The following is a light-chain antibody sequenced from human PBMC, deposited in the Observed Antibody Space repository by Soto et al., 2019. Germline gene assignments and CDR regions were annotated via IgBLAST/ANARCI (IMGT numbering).Light chain of an antibody. CDR1: QSIGSN. V-gene: IGKV3-15*01. CDR3: QQYNNWPLYT. J-gene: IGKJ2*01. Sequence: VMTQSPATLSVSPGERATLSCRASQSIGSNLAWYQQKPGQAPRLLMYGASTRATGIPARFSGSGSGTEFTLTISSLQSEDFAVYYCQQYNNWPLYTFGQGTKLEI. CDR2: GAS.